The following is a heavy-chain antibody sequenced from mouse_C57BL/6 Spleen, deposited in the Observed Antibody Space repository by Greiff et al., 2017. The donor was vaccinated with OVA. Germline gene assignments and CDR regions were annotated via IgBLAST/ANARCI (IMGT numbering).Heavy chain of an antibody. Sequence: EVQLQQSGPELVKPGASVKISCKASGYTFTDYYMNWVKQSHGKSLEWIGDINPKNGGTSYNQKFKGKATLTVDKSSSTAYMELRSLTSEDSAVYYCARGGVDFDYWGKGTTLTVSS. J-gene: IGHJ2*01. CDR2: INPKNGGT. CDR3: ARGGVDFDY. CDR1: GYTFTDYY. V-gene: IGHV1-26*01.